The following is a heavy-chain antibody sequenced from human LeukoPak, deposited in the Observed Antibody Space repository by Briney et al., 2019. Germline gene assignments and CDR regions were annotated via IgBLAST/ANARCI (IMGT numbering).Heavy chain of an antibody. V-gene: IGHV4-34*01. Sequence: SETLSLTCAVYGVSFSDKHWSWIRQTPGKGLQWIGEVDHSGSTNYSPSLKSRVTISVDTSKNQFSLKLSSVTAADTAVYYCASVVRGVIGNYYYYYMDVWGKGTTVIVSS. CDR1: GVSFSDKH. D-gene: IGHD3-10*01. J-gene: IGHJ6*03. CDR2: VDHSGST. CDR3: ASVVRGVIGNYYYYYMDV.